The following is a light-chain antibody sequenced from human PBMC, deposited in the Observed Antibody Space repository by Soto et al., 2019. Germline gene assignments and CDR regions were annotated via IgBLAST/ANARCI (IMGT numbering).Light chain of an antibody. V-gene: IGKV1-5*01. CDR2: DAS. CDR1: QSIGTW. CDR3: QQYDTYSMYT. Sequence: DIQMTQSPSTLSASVGDSVNITCRLSQSIGTWLAWYQQKPGKAPKLLIYDASTLESGVPSRFSGSGSGTEFTLIISSLQPDDFATYYCQQYDTYSMYTFGQGTRLEIK. J-gene: IGKJ5*01.